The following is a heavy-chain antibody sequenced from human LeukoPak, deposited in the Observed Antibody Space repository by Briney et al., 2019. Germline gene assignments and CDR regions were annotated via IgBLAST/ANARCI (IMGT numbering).Heavy chain of an antibody. J-gene: IGHJ4*02. Sequence: GESLKISCKGSGYTFATYWIGWVRQMPGKGLEWMGIIYPGDSRTTYSPSFQGQVTISADKSIGTAYLQWNSLKASDTAMYYCATTLGHCTSTNCSLYYWGQGTLVTVSS. D-gene: IGHD2-2*01. CDR3: ATTLGHCTSTNCSLYY. CDR1: GYTFATYW. CDR2: IYPGDSRT. V-gene: IGHV5-51*01.